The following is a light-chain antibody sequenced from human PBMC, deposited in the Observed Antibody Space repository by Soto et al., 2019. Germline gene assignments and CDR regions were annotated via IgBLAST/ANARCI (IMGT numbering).Light chain of an antibody. Sequence: DIQMTQSPSNMSASAGDRVSITCRASQSISNWLAWYQKKPGKVPKLLIYDASSLESGVPSRFSGSGSGTEFNLTISGLQTDDFATYYCQRYNSYSRTFGQGTKVDIK. J-gene: IGKJ1*01. CDR2: DAS. CDR1: QSISNW. CDR3: QRYNSYSRT. V-gene: IGKV1-5*01.